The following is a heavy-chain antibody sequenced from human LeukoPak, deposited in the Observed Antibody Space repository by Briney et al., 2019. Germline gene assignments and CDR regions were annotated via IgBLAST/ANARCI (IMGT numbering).Heavy chain of an antibody. J-gene: IGHJ4*02. Sequence: SETLSLTCTVSGGSISSYYWSWVRQPAGKGLEWIGRIYTSGSTNYNPSLKSRVTMTVDTSKNQFSLKLSSESAGDTAVYYFASSGIAAAGPGDYWRQRTLVTVSS. CDR1: GGSISSYY. D-gene: IGHD6-13*01. CDR2: IYTSGST. CDR3: ASSGIAAAGPGDY. V-gene: IGHV4-4*07.